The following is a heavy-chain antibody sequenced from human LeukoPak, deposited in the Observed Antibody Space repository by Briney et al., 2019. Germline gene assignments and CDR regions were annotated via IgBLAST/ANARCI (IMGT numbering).Heavy chain of an antibody. Sequence: GGSLRLSCAASGFTFSGYAMHWVRQAPGEGLEWVAVISYDGSNKYYADSVKGRFTISRDNSKNTLYLQMNSLRAEDTAVYYCARDSSGYPYWGQGTLVTVSS. CDR3: ARDSSGYPY. D-gene: IGHD3-22*01. CDR1: GFTFSGYA. J-gene: IGHJ4*02. CDR2: ISYDGSNK. V-gene: IGHV3-30-3*01.